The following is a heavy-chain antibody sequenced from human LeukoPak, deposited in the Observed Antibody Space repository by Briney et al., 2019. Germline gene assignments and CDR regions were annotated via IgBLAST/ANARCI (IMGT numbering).Heavy chain of an antibody. CDR3: ARDGYGDYDSFDY. D-gene: IGHD4-17*01. Sequence: GGSLRLSCAASGFTFSSYSMNWVRQAPGKGLEWVSYISSSSSTIYYADSVKGRFTISRDNAKNSLYLQMNSLRAEDTAVYYCARDGYGDYDSFDYWGQGILVTVSS. J-gene: IGHJ4*02. CDR1: GFTFSSYS. CDR2: ISSSSSTI. V-gene: IGHV3-48*01.